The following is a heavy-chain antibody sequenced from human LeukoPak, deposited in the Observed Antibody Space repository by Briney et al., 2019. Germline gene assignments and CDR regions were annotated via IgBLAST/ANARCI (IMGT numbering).Heavy chain of an antibody. Sequence: SETLSLTCTVSGGSISSSSYYWGWICQPPGKGLEWIGSIYYSGSTYYNPSLKSRVTISVDTSKNQFSLKLSSVTAADTAVYYCARTTNDYGDYDYYYGMDVWGQGTTVTVSS. CDR3: ARTTNDYGDYDYYYGMDV. CDR2: IYYSGST. J-gene: IGHJ6*02. D-gene: IGHD4-17*01. V-gene: IGHV4-39*01. CDR1: GGSISSSSYY.